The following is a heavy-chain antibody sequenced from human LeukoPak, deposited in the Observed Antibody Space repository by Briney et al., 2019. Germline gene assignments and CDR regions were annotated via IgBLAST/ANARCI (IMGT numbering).Heavy chain of an antibody. CDR1: GDSISSFY. D-gene: IGHD2-15*01. CDR3: ARGVVAAPQTFDY. J-gene: IGHJ4*02. CDR2: IYYSGST. Sequence: SETLSLTCTVSGDSISSFYWSWLRQPPGKGLEWIGYIYYSGSTNYNPSLKSRVTISVDTSKNQFSLKLSSVTAADTAVYYCARGVVAAPQTFDYWGQGTLVTVSS. V-gene: IGHV4-59*01.